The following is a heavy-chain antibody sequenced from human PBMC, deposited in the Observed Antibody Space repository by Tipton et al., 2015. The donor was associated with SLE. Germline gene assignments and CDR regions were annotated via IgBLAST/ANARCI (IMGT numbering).Heavy chain of an antibody. CDR1: GASVSSFC. V-gene: IGHV4-59*02. J-gene: IGHJ4*02. CDR2: VCNSMST. CDR3: ARGGMPYGASWYGSFFDY. Sequence: TLSLTCTVSGASVSSFCWNWIRQSPGKGLEWIACVCNSMSTNYDPSLKSRGTISVDTSKNQVSLKLSSVTAADTAVYSCARGGMPYGASWYGSFFDYWGLGSLVNVSS. D-gene: IGHD2-2*01.